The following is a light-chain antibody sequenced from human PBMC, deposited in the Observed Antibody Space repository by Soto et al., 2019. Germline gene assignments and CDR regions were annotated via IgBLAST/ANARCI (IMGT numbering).Light chain of an antibody. CDR1: SSDVGSYNL. CDR2: EGS. Sequence: QSALTQPASVSGSPGQSITISCAGTSSDVGSYNLFSWYQHHPGKAPELMIYEGSKRPSGVSNRFSGSKSGNTASLTISGLQAEDEADYFCCSYAGGSTFVFGTETKVNVL. V-gene: IGLV2-23*01. CDR3: CSYAGGSTFV. J-gene: IGLJ1*01.